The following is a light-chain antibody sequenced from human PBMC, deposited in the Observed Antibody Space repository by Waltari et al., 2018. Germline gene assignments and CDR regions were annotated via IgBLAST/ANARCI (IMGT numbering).Light chain of an antibody. J-gene: IGKJ5*01. Sequence: EIVLTQSPGTLSLYPGERATLSCRASQRISASLSWYQQKLGQPPRLLIYDTSNRAIGIPDRFSGSGSGTDFTLTINRLEPEDFAVYFCQQYADSPITFGLGTRLDIK. CDR1: QRISAS. CDR3: QQYADSPIT. CDR2: DTS. V-gene: IGKV3-20*01.